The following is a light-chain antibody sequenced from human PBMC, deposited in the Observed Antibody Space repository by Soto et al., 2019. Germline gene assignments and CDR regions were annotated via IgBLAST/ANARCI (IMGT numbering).Light chain of an antibody. CDR1: QSVSRN. CDR2: DAS. CDR3: QQYGDWPPDT. V-gene: IGKV3-15*01. Sequence: EIVMTQSPATLSVSPGERATLSCRAIQSVSRNLAWYQQKPGHPPRLLIYDASTRATGVPARLGGSGSGTEFTLTISGLQSEDFAVYYCQQYGDWPPDTFGQGTQVEI. J-gene: IGKJ2*01.